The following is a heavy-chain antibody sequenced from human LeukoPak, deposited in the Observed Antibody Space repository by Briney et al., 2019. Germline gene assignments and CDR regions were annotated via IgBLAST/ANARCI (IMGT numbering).Heavy chain of an antibody. CDR3: ARFGRAAWYGWVDL. D-gene: IGHD2-8*02. CDR2: IDHSGST. CDR1: GGSFSDYY. J-gene: IGHJ4*02. Sequence: SEALSLTCAVYGGSFSDYYWRWIRQPPGSGLEWIGEIDHSGSTNYNPSLNSRVTISIDTSKNQVSLSLISVTAADTAVYYCARFGRAAWYGWVDLWGQGTLVTVSS. V-gene: IGHV4-34*01.